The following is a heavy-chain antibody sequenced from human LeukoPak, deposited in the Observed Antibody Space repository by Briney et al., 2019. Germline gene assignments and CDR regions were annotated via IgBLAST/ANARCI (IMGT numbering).Heavy chain of an antibody. V-gene: IGHV5-51*01. CDR2: IYPGDSDT. CDR1: GYSFTSYW. D-gene: IGHD6-19*01. J-gene: IGHJ6*03. CDR3: ARRGRSGWFKKMMGNYYYYYMDV. Sequence: GESLKISCKGSGYSFTSYWIGWVRQMPGKGLEWMGIIYPGDSDTRYSPSYQGQVTISADKSISTAYLQWSSLKASDTAMYYCARRGRSGWFKKMMGNYYYYYMDVWGKGTTVTVSS.